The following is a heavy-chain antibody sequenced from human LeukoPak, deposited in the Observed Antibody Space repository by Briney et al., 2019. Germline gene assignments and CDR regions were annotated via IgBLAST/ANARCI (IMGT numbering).Heavy chain of an antibody. D-gene: IGHD5-12*01. Sequence: GGSLRLSCAASGFTFSSYNMNWVRQAPGKGLEWISYISSSSRTIYYADSVKGRFTISRDNAKNSLYLQMNSLRAEDTAVYYCARDIVATTLDYWGQGTLVTVSS. V-gene: IGHV3-48*04. CDR1: GFTFSSYN. CDR2: ISSSSRTI. CDR3: ARDIVATTLDY. J-gene: IGHJ4*02.